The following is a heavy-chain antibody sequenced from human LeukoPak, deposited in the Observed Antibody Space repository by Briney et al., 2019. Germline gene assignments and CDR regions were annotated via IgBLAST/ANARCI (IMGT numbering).Heavy chain of an antibody. CDR2: ISNSGST. Sequence: SETLSLTCTLSGGSISGYYWSWIRLSAGKGLEWIARISNSGSTNCNPSLKSRVSLSVDTSKNQFSLKLTSVTAADTAIYYCARDGVPVARKAYYYYSMDVWGKGATVTVSS. J-gene: IGHJ6*03. D-gene: IGHD6-19*01. V-gene: IGHV4-4*07. CDR1: GGSISGYY. CDR3: ARDGVPVARKAYYYYSMDV.